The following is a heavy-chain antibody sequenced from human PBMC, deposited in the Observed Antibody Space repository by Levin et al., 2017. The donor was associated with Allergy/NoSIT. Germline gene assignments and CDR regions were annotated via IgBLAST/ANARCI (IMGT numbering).Heavy chain of an antibody. CDR2: TVFDGNDQ. Sequence: SCAASGFQFSLYGMHWVRQAPGKGLEWVALTVFDGNDQYYADSVKGRFTISRDNSKNTLYLQMSSLRENDTAIYYCAKRGYCSGNTCQSHDAIDVWGQGTLVIVSS. CDR1: GFQFSLYG. V-gene: IGHV3-30*18. CDR3: AKRGYCSGNTCQSHDAIDV. J-gene: IGHJ3*01. D-gene: IGHD2-15*01.